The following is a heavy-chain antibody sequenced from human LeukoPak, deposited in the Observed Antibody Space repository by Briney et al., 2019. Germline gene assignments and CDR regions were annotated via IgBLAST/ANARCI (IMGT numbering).Heavy chain of an antibody. CDR1: GFTFSDYY. D-gene: IGHD2-8*01. V-gene: IGHV3-11*04. CDR3: ARRYAVGTYYYFYYMDV. J-gene: IGHJ6*03. Sequence: GGSLRLSCVASGFTFSDYYMSWIRQAPGKGLEWVSYISSSGSTIYYADSVKGRFTISRDNAKNSLYLQMNSLRAEDTAVYYCARRYAVGTYYYFYYMDVWGKGTTVTVS. CDR2: ISSSGSTI.